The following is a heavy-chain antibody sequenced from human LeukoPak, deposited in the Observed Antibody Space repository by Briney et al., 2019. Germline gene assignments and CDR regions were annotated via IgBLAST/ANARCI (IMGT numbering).Heavy chain of an antibody. Sequence: SVKVSCKASGGTFSSYAISWVRQAPGQGLEWMGRIIPILGIANYAQKFQGRVTITADKSTSTAYVELSSLRSEDTAVYYCAQTMMSTMSTHYWGQGTLVTVSS. CDR3: AQTMMSTMSTHY. CDR1: GGTFSSYA. CDR2: IIPILGIA. J-gene: IGHJ4*02. V-gene: IGHV1-69*04. D-gene: IGHD3-16*01.